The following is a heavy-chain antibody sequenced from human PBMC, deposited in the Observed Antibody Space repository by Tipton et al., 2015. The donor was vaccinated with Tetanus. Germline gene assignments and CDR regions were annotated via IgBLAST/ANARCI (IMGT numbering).Heavy chain of an antibody. CDR2: INYYGTT. CDR1: RGSISSDIYN. J-gene: IGHJ4*02. Sequence: TLSLTCTVSRGSISSDIYNWGWIRQPPGRGLQWIGNINYYGTTYYSPSLESRVTMSVDPPKNQFSLRLSSVTAADTAVYYCARGPPRLQFSYWGQGTLVTVSS. V-gene: IGHV4-39*07. D-gene: IGHD5-24*01. CDR3: ARGPPRLQFSY.